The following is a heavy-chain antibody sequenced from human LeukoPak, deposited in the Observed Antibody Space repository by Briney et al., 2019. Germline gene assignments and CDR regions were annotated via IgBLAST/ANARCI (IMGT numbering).Heavy chain of an antibody. D-gene: IGHD3-22*01. J-gene: IGHJ4*02. Sequence: SETLSLTCAVYGGSFSGYYWSWIRQPPGKGLEWIGEINHSGSTNYNPSLKSRVTISVDTSKNQFSLKLSSVTAADTAVYYCATHYYDSSGEFIRDYWGQGALVTVSS. CDR3: ATHYYDSSGEFIRDY. CDR2: INHSGST. CDR1: GGSFSGYY. V-gene: IGHV4-34*01.